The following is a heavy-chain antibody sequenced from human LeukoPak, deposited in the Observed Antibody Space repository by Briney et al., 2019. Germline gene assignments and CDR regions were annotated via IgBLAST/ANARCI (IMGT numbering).Heavy chain of an antibody. V-gene: IGHV3-53*01. CDR1: GFTVSSNY. CDR2: IYSGGST. CDR3: ARSFPPQTGYRVL. J-gene: IGHJ2*01. Sequence: GGSLRLSCAASGFTVSSNYMSWVRQAPGKGLEWVSVIYSGGSTYYADSVKGRFTISRDNSENTLYLQMNSLRAEDTAEYYCARSFPPQTGYRVLWGRGTLVTVSS. D-gene: IGHD5-18*01.